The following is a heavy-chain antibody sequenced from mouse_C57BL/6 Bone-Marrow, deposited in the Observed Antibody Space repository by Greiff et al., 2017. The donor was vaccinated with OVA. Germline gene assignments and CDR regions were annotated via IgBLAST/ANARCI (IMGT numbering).Heavy chain of an antibody. V-gene: IGHV14-4*01. Sequence: EVQLVESGAELVRPGASVKLSCTASGFNIKDDYMHWVKQRPEQGLEWIGWIDPENGDTEYASKFQGKATITADTSSNTAYLQLSSLTSEDTAVYYCTPLYYYGSSYFDYWGQGTTLTVSS. CDR1: GFNIKDDY. CDR3: TPLYYYGSSYFDY. D-gene: IGHD1-1*01. J-gene: IGHJ2*01. CDR2: IDPENGDT.